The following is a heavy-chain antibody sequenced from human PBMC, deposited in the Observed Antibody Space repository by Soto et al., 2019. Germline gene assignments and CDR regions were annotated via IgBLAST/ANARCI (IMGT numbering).Heavy chain of an antibody. CDR1: GFTFSSYA. Sequence: PGGSLRLSCAASGFTFSSYAMSWVRQAPGKGLEWVSAISGSGGSTYYADSVKGRFTISRDNSKNTLYLQMNSLRAEDTAVYYCAKAGNQRYCSGGSCYAPDYWGQGTLVTVSS. J-gene: IGHJ4*02. CDR3: AKAGNQRYCSGGSCYAPDY. V-gene: IGHV3-23*01. D-gene: IGHD2-15*01. CDR2: ISGSGGST.